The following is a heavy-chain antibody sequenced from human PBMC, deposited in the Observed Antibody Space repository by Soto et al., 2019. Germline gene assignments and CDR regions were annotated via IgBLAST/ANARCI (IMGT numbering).Heavy chain of an antibody. CDR1: GFTFRSYV. V-gene: IGHV3-33*05. CDR2: TSYDGSNN. J-gene: IGHJ4*02. CDR3: ARWGTTGGLDV. Sequence: QVQLVESGGGVVQPGTSLRLSCVGSGFTFRSYVIHWVRQAPGKGLEWVALTSYDGSNNFYGDSVTGRFTISRDNSRNTVELQMDSLRLEDTSLYYCARWGTTGGLDVWCQGTLVSVSS. D-gene: IGHD3-16*01.